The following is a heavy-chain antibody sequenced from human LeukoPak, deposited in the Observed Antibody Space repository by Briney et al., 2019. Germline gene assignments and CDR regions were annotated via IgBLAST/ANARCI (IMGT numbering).Heavy chain of an antibody. CDR3: ASPGIVAAGTDRGFDY. D-gene: IGHD6-13*01. J-gene: IGHJ4*02. Sequence: SETLSLTCAVYGGSFSGYYXSXXRQPPGKGLXWIGEINHSGSTNYNPSLKSRVTISVDTSKNQFSLRLSSVTAADTAVYYCASPGIVAAGTDRGFDYWGQGTLVTVSS. CDR2: INHSGST. V-gene: IGHV4-34*01. CDR1: GGSFSGYY.